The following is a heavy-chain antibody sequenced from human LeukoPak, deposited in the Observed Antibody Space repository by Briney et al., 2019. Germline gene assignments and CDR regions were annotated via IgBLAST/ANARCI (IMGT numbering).Heavy chain of an antibody. Sequence: PGRSLRLSCAASGFTFSSYAMHWVRQAPGKGLEWVAVISYDGSNKYYADSVKGRFTISRDNSKNTLYLQMNSLRAEDTAVYYCAKETYYDFWSGYAAFDYWGQGTLVTVSS. CDR2: ISYDGSNK. CDR3: AKETYYDFWSGYAAFDY. J-gene: IGHJ4*02. D-gene: IGHD3-3*01. V-gene: IGHV3-30-3*01. CDR1: GFTFSSYA.